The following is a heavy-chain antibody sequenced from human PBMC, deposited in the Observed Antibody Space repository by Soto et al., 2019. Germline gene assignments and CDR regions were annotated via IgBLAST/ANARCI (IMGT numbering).Heavy chain of an antibody. CDR2: ISYDGSNK. D-gene: IGHD3-22*01. CDR1: GFTFSSHA. V-gene: IGHV3-30-3*01. Sequence: PGGSLRLSCAASGFTFSSHAMHWVRQAPGKGLEWVAVISYDGSNKYYADSVKGRFTISRDNSKNTLYLQMNSLRAEDTAVYYCARDSPYYYDSSGYYYYLFDYWGQGTLVTVSS. J-gene: IGHJ4*02. CDR3: ARDSPYYYDSSGYYYYLFDY.